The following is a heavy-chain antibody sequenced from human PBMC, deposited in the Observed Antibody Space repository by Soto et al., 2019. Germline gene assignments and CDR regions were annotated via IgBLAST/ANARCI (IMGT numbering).Heavy chain of an antibody. D-gene: IGHD3-22*01. CDR3: AKWVYCYDSSGRIFDP. Sequence: GGSLRLSCAASGFTFSDYYMSWIRQAPGKGLEWVSYVSSSGSTYYADSVKGRFTISRDNSKNTLYLQMNSLRAEDTAVYYCAKWVYCYDSSGRIFDPWGQGTLVTVSS. CDR2: VSSSGST. J-gene: IGHJ5*02. CDR1: GFTFSDYY. V-gene: IGHV3-11*01.